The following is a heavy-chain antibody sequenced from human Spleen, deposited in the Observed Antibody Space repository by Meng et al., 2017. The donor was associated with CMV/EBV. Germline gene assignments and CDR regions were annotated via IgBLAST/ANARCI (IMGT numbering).Heavy chain of an antibody. V-gene: IGHV7-4-1*02. CDR1: GYTFTRHS. CDR2: INTNTGNP. Sequence: QVHLVQSGSALTKPGASVKVSCKASGYTFTRHSMKWVRQAPGQGLEGMGWINTNTGNPTYAQGFTGRFVFSLDTSVSTAYLQISSLKAEDTAMYYCARGGVVPYTSGSYWGQGTLVTVSS. J-gene: IGHJ4*02. CDR3: ARGGVVPYTSGSY. D-gene: IGHD6-19*01.